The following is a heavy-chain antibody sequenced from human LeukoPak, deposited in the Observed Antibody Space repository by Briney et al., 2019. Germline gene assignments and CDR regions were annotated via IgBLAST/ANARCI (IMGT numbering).Heavy chain of an antibody. CDR2: MNPNSGNT. J-gene: IGHJ4*02. CDR3: ARGRYYDRRGYFYY. D-gene: IGHD3-22*01. V-gene: IGHV1-8*03. CDR1: GYTFTSYD. Sequence: GASVKVSCKPSGYTFTSYDINWVRQATGQGLEWMGWMNPNSGNTGYAQKFQARVTHTRHTSISTAYMELSSLRSEDTAVYYCARGRYYDRRGYFYYWGQGTLVTVSS.